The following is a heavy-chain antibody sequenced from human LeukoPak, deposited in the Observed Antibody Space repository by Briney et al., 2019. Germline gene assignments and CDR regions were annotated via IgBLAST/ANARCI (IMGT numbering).Heavy chain of an antibody. D-gene: IGHD2-21*02. V-gene: IGHV1-24*01. J-gene: IGHJ3*02. CDR1: GYTLTQLA. CDR2: FDPEDGET. CDR3: AIVGDLDAFDI. Sequence: ASVKVSCKVSGYTLTQLAMHWVRQAPGKGLEWMGGFDPEDGETIYAQKFQGRVTMTEDTSTDTAYMELSGLRSEDTAVYYCAIVGDLDAFDIWGQGTMVTVSS.